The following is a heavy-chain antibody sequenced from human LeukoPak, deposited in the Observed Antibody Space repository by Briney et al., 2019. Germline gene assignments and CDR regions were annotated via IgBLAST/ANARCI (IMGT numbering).Heavy chain of an antibody. V-gene: IGHV4-59*01. D-gene: IGHD4-17*01. J-gene: IGHJ4*02. CDR2: ISYSGST. CDR3: ARVDYGDKGYFDY. CDR1: GGSISSYY. Sequence: SETLSLTCTVSGGSISSYYWSWIRQPPGKGLEWIGYISYSGSTNYNPSLKSRVTISVDTSKNQFSLKLSSVTAADTAVYYCARVDYGDKGYFDYWGQGTLVTVSS.